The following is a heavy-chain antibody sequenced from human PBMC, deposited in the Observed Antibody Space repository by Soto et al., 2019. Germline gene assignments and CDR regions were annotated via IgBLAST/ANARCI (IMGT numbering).Heavy chain of an antibody. CDR1: GYTFTSYG. V-gene: IGHV1-18*04. Sequence: QVQLVQSGAEVKKPGASVKVSCKASGYTFTSYGISWVRQAPGQGLEWMGWISDYNGNTNYAQKLQGRVTLSTDTTTSSAYVGLTSLISEDTAVYYCARGSSYNYLGWFDPWGQGTLVTVSS. CDR2: ISDYNGNT. CDR3: ARGSSYNYLGWFDP. D-gene: IGHD5-12*01. J-gene: IGHJ5*02.